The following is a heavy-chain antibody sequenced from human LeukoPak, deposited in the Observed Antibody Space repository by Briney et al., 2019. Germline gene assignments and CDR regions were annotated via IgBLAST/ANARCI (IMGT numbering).Heavy chain of an antibody. CDR1: GFTFSSYS. D-gene: IGHD1-1*01. V-gene: IGHV3-21*01. CDR2: ISSSSSYI. CDR3: ARDPLYPTFSWNDVGYYFDY. Sequence: PGGSLRLSCAASGFTFSSYSMNWVRQAPGKGLEWVSSISSSSSYIYYADSVKGRFTISRDNAKNSLYLQMNSLRAEDTAVYYCARDPLYPTFSWNDVGYYFDYWGQGTLVTVSS. J-gene: IGHJ4*02.